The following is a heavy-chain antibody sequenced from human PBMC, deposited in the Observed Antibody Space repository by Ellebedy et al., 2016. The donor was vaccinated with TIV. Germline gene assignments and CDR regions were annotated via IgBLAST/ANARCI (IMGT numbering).Heavy chain of an antibody. D-gene: IGHD2-2*02. CDR2: ITNSGGGT. J-gene: IGHJ4*02. CDR1: GFTFSSYA. CDR3: AKGYMIPFDY. Sequence: GESLKISCAASGFTFSSYAMSWVRQAPGKGLEWVSAITNSGGGTYYADSVKGRFPISRDNSKNTFYLHMNSLRAEDTAVYYCAKGYMIPFDYWGQGTLVTVSS. V-gene: IGHV3-23*01.